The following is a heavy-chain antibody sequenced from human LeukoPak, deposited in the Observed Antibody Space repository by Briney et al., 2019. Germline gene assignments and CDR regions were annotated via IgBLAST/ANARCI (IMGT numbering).Heavy chain of an antibody. J-gene: IGHJ4*02. D-gene: IGHD2-2*01. Sequence: GGSLRLSCVTSGFTFSRFPMHWVRQAPGKGLEWVAVISGDGRDRFYAEALKGRFTISRDNSKNTLYLQFNSLGVEDTAVYYRARDAPYHDYWGQGTLVTVSA. V-gene: IGHV3-30*04. CDR2: ISGDGRDR. CDR1: GFTFSRFP. CDR3: ARDAPYHDY.